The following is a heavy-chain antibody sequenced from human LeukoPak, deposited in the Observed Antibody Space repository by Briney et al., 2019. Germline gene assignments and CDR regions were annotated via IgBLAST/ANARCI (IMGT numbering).Heavy chain of an antibody. V-gene: IGHV3-30*03. Sequence: GGSLRLSCAASGFTFSSYGMHWVRQAPGKGLEWVAVISYDGSNKYYADSVKGRFTISRDNSKNTLYLQMNSLRAEDTAVYYCAREGLWSYYFDYWGQGTLVTVSS. CDR1: GFTFSSYG. CDR3: AREGLWSYYFDY. CDR2: ISYDGSNK. D-gene: IGHD4/OR15-4a*01. J-gene: IGHJ4*02.